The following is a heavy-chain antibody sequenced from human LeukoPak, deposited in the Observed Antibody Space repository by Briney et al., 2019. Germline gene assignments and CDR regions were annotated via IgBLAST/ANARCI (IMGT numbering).Heavy chain of an antibody. D-gene: IGHD6-13*01. Sequence: PGGSLRLSCAASGFTFSSYSMNWVRQAPGKGLEWVSSISSSSSYIYYADSVKGRFTISRDNAKNSLYLQMNSLRAEDTAVYYCARDAKVLYSSSWDYYYYGMDVWGQGTTVTVSS. CDR2: ISSSSSYI. CDR1: GFTFSSYS. CDR3: ARDAKVLYSSSWDYYYYGMDV. V-gene: IGHV3-21*01. J-gene: IGHJ6*02.